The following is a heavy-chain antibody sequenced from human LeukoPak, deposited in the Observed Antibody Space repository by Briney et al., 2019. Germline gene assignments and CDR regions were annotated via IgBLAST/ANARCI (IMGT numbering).Heavy chain of an antibody. CDR1: GGSISSYY. CDR2: IYYSGST. Sequence: SETLSLTCTVSGGSISSYYWSWIRQPPGKGLEWIGYIYYSGSTNYNPSLKSRVTISVDTSENQFSLKLSSVTAADTAVYYCARDSHGSGSYYTTFDPWGQGTLVTVSS. D-gene: IGHD3-10*01. CDR3: ARDSHGSGSYYTTFDP. V-gene: IGHV4-59*12. J-gene: IGHJ5*02.